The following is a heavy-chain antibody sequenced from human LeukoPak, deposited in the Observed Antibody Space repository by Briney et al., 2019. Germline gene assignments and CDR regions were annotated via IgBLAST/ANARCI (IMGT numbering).Heavy chain of an antibody. J-gene: IGHJ4*02. D-gene: IGHD6-19*01. CDR2: INWNGAST. CDR1: GFSFDDLG. V-gene: IGHV3-20*04. Sequence: GGSLRLSCAASGFSFDDLGMTWVRQVPGKGLEWVAGINWNGASTGYADSVRGRFTISRDNAKNSLYLQMNSLRAEDTALYYCAKGYSSGFGYWGQGTLVTVSS. CDR3: AKGYSSGFGY.